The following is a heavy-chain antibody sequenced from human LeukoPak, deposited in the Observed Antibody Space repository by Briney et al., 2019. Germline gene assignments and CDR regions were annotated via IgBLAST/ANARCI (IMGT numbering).Heavy chain of an antibody. Sequence: PSETLSLTCAVYGASFSGYYWSWVRQPPGKGLEWIGEINHSGSTNYNPYLKSRVTISVDTSKNQFSLKLSSVTAADTAVYYCARVGYCGGECYYYGMDVWGQGTTVTVSS. CDR1: GASFSGYY. J-gene: IGHJ6*02. V-gene: IGHV4-34*01. D-gene: IGHD2-21*01. CDR3: ARVGYCGGECYYYGMDV. CDR2: INHSGST.